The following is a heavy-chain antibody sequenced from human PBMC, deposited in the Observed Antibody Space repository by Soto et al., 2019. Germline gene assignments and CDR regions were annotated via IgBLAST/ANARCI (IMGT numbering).Heavy chain of an antibody. V-gene: IGHV4-59*01. CDR2: IYYSGST. J-gene: IGHJ5*02. CDR3: ARGVEHKRGGWFDP. CDR1: GGSISSYY. D-gene: IGHD6-13*01. Sequence: QVQLQESGPGLVKPSETLSLTCTVSGGSISSYYWSWIRQPPGKGLEWIGYIYYSGSTNYNPSLKSRVTISVDTSKNQFSLKLSSVTAADTAVYYCARGVEHKRGGWFDPWGQGTLVTVSS.